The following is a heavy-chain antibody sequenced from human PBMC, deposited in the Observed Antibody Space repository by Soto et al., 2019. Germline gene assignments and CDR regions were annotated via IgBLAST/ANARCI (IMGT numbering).Heavy chain of an antibody. CDR1: GFTFSSYG. CDR2: IWYDGSNK. D-gene: IGHD5-12*01. Sequence: QVQLVESGGGVVQPGRSLRLSCAASGFTFSSYGMHWVRQAPGKGLVWVAVIWYDGSNKNYADSVKGRFTISRDNSKNTLYLQMNSRKAEDTAVYYCARDGGCRDGYTVGCNWFDPWGQGTLVTVSS. V-gene: IGHV3-33*01. J-gene: IGHJ5*02. CDR3: ARDGGCRDGYTVGCNWFDP.